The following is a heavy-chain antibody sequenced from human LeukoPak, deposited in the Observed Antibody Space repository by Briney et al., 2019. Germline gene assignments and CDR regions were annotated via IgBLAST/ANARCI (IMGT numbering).Heavy chain of an antibody. CDR3: ARAWDIVVVPAVGWFDP. CDR1: GGSFSGYY. V-gene: IGHV4-34*01. CDR2: INHSGST. D-gene: IGHD2-2*01. J-gene: IGHJ5*02. Sequence: SETPSLTCAVYGGSFSGYYWSWIRQPPGKGLEWIGEINHSGSTNYNPSLKSRVTISVDTSKNQFSLKLSSVTAADTAVYYCARAWDIVVVPAVGWFDPWGQGTLVTASS.